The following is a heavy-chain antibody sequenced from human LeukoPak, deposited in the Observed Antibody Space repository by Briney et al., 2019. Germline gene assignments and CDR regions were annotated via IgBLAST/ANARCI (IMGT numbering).Heavy chain of an antibody. Sequence: GGSLRLSCAASGFTFSSYGMHWVRQAPGKGLEWVAFIRYDGSNKYYADSVKGRFTISRDNSKNTLYLQMNSPRAEDTAVYYCAKDSDDYGGKGNWFDPWGQGTLVTVSS. CDR3: AKDSDDYGGKGNWFDP. CDR2: IRYDGSNK. V-gene: IGHV3-30*02. J-gene: IGHJ5*02. D-gene: IGHD4-23*01. CDR1: GFTFSSYG.